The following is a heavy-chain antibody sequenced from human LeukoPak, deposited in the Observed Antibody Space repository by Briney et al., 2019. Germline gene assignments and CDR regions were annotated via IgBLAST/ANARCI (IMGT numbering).Heavy chain of an antibody. J-gene: IGHJ4*02. CDR3: AKDSEGIDYDYVWGSYRGYYFDY. Sequence: GGSLRLSCAASGFTFSSYSMNWVRQAPGKGLEWVSAISGSGGSTYYADSVKGRFTISRDNSKNTLYLQMNSLRAEDTAVYYCAKDSEGIDYDYVWGSYRGYYFDYWGQGTLVTVSS. D-gene: IGHD3-16*02. V-gene: IGHV3-23*01. CDR1: GFTFSSYS. CDR2: ISGSGGST.